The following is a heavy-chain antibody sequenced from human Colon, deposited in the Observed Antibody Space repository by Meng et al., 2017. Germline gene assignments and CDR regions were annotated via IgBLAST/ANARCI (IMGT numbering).Heavy chain of an antibody. CDR3: VRSSGWVRTGFDP. Sequence: QVQLQEPGPGLVKPSGTLSLTCTVSGGSISSSGYYWGWIRQPPGKGLEWIGSIGHSGVTYYTPSLRSRVTVSIDTSKNQFFLEVTSVTAADTAVYYCVRSSGWVRTGFDPWGQGTLVTVSS. D-gene: IGHD6-19*01. CDR2: IGHSGVT. V-gene: IGHV4-39*01. J-gene: IGHJ5*02. CDR1: GGSISSSGYY.